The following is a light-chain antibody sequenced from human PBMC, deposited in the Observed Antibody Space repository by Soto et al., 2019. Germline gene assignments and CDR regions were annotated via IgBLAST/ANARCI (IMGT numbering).Light chain of an antibody. CDR2: KAS. V-gene: IGKV1-5*03. CDR3: QHYNSYSEA. J-gene: IGKJ1*01. CDR1: QSINNR. Sequence: DIQMTQSPSSVSASVVDRVTITCRASQSINNRLAWHQQKPGKAPKLLIYKASTLKSGVPSRFSGSGSGTEFTLTISSLQPDDFATYYCQHYNSYSEAFGQGTKVDIK.